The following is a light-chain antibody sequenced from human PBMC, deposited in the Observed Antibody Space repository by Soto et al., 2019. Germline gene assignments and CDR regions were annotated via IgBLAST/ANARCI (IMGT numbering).Light chain of an antibody. V-gene: IGKV1-12*01. J-gene: IGKJ1*01. CDR3: LQVSSFTRT. Sequence: DIQMTQSPSSLSAVVGHRVAINCRASRGIGDRLAWFQQKPGKAPQFLIQAASNLQSGVPSRFSVSGSGTEFILSINGLKNEDIATYDCLQVSSFTRTFCQGTKVDIK. CDR1: RGIGDR. CDR2: AAS.